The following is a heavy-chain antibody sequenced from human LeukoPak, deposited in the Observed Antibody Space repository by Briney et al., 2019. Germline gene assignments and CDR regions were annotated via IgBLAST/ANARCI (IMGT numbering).Heavy chain of an antibody. CDR3: GRSSSSYFDY. V-gene: IGHV4-39*01. Sequence: ASETLSLTCTVSGGSISSSSYYWGWIRRPPGKGLEWIGSIYYSGSTYYNPSLKSRVTISVDTSKNQFSLKLSSVTAADTAVYYCGRSSSSYFDYWGQGTLVTVSS. J-gene: IGHJ4*02. CDR2: IYYSGST. D-gene: IGHD6-6*01. CDR1: GGSISSSSYY.